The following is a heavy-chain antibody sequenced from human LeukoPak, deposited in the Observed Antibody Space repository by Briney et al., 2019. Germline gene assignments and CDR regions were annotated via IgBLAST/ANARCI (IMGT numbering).Heavy chain of an antibody. Sequence: GGSLRLSCAASGFTFSSFAMHWVRQAPGKGLEWVAVISYDGSNKYYADSVKGRFTISRDNSKNTLYLQMNSLGAEDTAVYYCARGLGGSSWYYWGQGTLVTVSS. CDR3: ARGLGGSSWYY. CDR1: GFTFSSFA. CDR2: ISYDGSNK. J-gene: IGHJ4*02. V-gene: IGHV3-30-3*01. D-gene: IGHD6-13*01.